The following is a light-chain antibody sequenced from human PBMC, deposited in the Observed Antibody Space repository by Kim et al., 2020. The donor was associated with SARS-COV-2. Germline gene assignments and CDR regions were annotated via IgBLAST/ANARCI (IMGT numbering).Light chain of an antibody. Sequence: GQSITSACTGTSSDVGGYNYVSWYQQNPGKAPKLMIYDVSNRPSGVSNRFSGSKSGNTASLTISGLQAEDEADYYCSSYTSSSTRVFGGGTQLTVL. CDR3: SSYTSSSTRV. J-gene: IGLJ3*02. V-gene: IGLV2-14*03. CDR1: SSDVGGYNY. CDR2: DVS.